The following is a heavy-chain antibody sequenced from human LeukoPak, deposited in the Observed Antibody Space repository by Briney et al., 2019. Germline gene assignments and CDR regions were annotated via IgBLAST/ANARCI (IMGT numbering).Heavy chain of an antibody. D-gene: IGHD3-9*01. CDR1: GGTFSSYA. Sequence: AASVKVSCKASGGTFSSYAISWVRQAPGQGLEWMGRIIPILGIANYAQKFQGRVTITADKSTSTAYMELSSLRSEDTAVYYCARVFLSLTGYYHFDYWGQGTLVTVSS. J-gene: IGHJ4*02. V-gene: IGHV1-69*04. CDR2: IIPILGIA. CDR3: ARVFLSLTGYYHFDY.